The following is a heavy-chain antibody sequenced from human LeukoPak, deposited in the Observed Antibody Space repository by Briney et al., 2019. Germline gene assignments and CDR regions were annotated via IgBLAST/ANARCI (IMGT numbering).Heavy chain of an antibody. Sequence: KPSETLSLTCTVSGGSISSSSYYWGWIRQPPGKGLEWIGSIYYSGSTYYNPSLKSRVTISVDTSKNQFSLKLSSVTAADTAVYYCAGNVLRFLEWLPFDYWGQGTLVTVSS. D-gene: IGHD3-3*01. J-gene: IGHJ4*02. CDR1: GGSISSSSYY. V-gene: IGHV4-39*01. CDR3: AGNVLRFLEWLPFDY. CDR2: IYYSGST.